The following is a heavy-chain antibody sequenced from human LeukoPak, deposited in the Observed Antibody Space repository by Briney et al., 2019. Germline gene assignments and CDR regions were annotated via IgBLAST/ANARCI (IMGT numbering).Heavy chain of an antibody. CDR1: GFTFSSYW. Sequence: QPGGSLRLSCAASGFTFSSYWMSWVRQAPGKGLEWVANIKQDGSEKYYVDSVKGRFTISRDNAKNSLYLQMNSLRAEDTAVYYCARLTYYYDSTDAFDIWGQGTMVTVSS. CDR2: IKQDGSEK. CDR3: ARLTYYYDSTDAFDI. V-gene: IGHV3-7*01. J-gene: IGHJ3*02. D-gene: IGHD3-10*01.